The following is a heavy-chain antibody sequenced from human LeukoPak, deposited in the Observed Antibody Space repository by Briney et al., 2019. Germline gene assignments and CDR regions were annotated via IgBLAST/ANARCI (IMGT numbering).Heavy chain of an antibody. CDR1: GFTFSDYY. J-gene: IGHJ4*02. D-gene: IGHD2-15*01. V-gene: IGHV3-11*04. CDR3: ARDKAWDKNMVALSH. CDR2: ISSSGSTI. Sequence: PGGSLRLSCAASGFTFSDYYMSWIRQAPGKGLEWVSYISSSGSTIYYADSVKGRFTISRDNAKNSLYLQMNSLRAEDTAVYYCARDKAWDKNMVALSHWGQGTLVTVSS.